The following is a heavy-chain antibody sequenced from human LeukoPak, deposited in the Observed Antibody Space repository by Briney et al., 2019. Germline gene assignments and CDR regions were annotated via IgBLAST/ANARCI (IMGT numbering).Heavy chain of an antibody. CDR2: IWYDGSNE. D-gene: IGHD4-17*01. CDR3: VRDRGNYADYLGDFDL. J-gene: IGHJ2*01. CDR1: GFTFSSYG. Sequence: GRSLRLSCAASGFTFSSYGTHWVRQAPGKGLEWVAIIWYDGSNEYYGDSVKGRFTISRDNSKNTMFLLMNSLRAEDTAVYYCVRDRGNYADYLGDFDLWGRGTLVTVSS. V-gene: IGHV3-33*01.